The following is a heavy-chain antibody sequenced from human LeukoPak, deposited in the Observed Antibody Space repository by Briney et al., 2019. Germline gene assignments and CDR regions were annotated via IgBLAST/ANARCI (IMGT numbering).Heavy chain of an antibody. CDR1: GVSISSYY. V-gene: IGHV4-4*09. CDR3: VRHVSTSESENFDY. Sequence: SETLCLTCTVSGVSISSYYWSWIRQPPGKGLEWIGYIYTSGSTNHNPSLKSRVTISVDTSKNQFSLKLSSVTAADTAVYYCVRHVSTSESENFDYWGQGTLVTVSS. J-gene: IGHJ4*02. CDR2: IYTSGST. D-gene: IGHD3-10*02.